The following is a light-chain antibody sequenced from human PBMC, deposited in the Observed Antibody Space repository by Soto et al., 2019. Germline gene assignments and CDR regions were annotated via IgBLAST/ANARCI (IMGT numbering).Light chain of an antibody. Sequence: EIVFTQSPATLSLSPGERATLSCRASQSVSSYLAGYQQKPGQAPRLLIYDASNRATGIPARFSGSGSGTDFTLTISSLEPEDFAVYYCQQRSNWPTFGQGTKVDIK. CDR1: QSVSSY. CDR2: DAS. V-gene: IGKV3-11*01. CDR3: QQRSNWPT. J-gene: IGKJ1*01.